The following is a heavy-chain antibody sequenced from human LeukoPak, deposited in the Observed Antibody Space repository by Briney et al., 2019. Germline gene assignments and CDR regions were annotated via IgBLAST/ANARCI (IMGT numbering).Heavy chain of an antibody. CDR3: ARGRDRGFMVRGVSRYMDV. CDR2: MYYSGST. Sequence: PSETLSLTCTVSGGSISTSSFCWGWIRQPPGKGLAWIGSMYYSGSTYYNPSLKSRVTISVDTSKNQFSLKLSSVTAADTAVYYCARGRDRGFMVRGVSRYMDVWGKGTTVTVSS. V-gene: IGHV4-39*01. CDR1: GGSISTSSFC. J-gene: IGHJ6*03. D-gene: IGHD3-10*01.